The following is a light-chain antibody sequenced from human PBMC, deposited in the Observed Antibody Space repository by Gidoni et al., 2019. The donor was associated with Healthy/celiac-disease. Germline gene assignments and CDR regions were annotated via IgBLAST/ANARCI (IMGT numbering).Light chain of an antibody. CDR3: QQYGDSFT. J-gene: IGKJ4*01. CDR2: GAS. V-gene: IGKV3-20*01. CDR1: QSVSSSY. Sequence: EIVLTQSPGTLSLSPGERATLSCRASQSVSSSYLAWYHQKPGQAPRLLIYGASSRATCIPDRFSGTGSGTDFTLTINRLEPEDFAVYYCQQYGDSFTFGGGTKVEIK.